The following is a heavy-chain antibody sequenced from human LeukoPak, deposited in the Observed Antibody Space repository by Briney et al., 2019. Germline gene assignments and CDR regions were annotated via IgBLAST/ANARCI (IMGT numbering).Heavy chain of an antibody. Sequence: GGSLRLSCAASAFTFSSYGMHWVRQVPGKGLEWVAFIRYDGSNKYYADSVKGRFTISRDNSKNTLYLQMNSLRAEDTAVYYCAKSMGVQDSYYYYMDVWGKGTTFTVSS. CDR1: AFTFSSYG. J-gene: IGHJ6*03. D-gene: IGHD1-1*01. CDR3: AKSMGVQDSYYYYMDV. CDR2: IRYDGSNK. V-gene: IGHV3-30*02.